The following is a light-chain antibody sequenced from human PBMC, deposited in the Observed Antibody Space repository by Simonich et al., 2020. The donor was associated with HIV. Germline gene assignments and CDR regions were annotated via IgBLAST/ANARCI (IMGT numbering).Light chain of an antibody. CDR3: QSYDSSNQV. CDR1: SGSIASNY. V-gene: IGLV6-57*01. CDR2: QDN. J-gene: IGLJ7*01. Sequence: NFMLTQPHSVSESPGKTVTISCTRSSGSIASNYVQWYQQRPGSSPPPVIYQDNQRPSGVPDRFSGSIDSSSNPASLTISGLKTEDEANYYCQSYDSSNQVFGGGTQLTVL.